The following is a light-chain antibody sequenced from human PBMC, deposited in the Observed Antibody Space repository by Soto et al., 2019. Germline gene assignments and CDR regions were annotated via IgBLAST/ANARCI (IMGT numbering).Light chain of an antibody. CDR2: GAS. Sequence: EIVLTQSPATLSVSPGERATLSCRASQSVSSDLAWYQQMPGQAPRLLIYGASTRATGLPARFSGSGSGTDFTLTITRLEPEDSAVYFCQQYTGPPTTFGQGTQLEIK. V-gene: IGKV3-15*01. CDR3: QQYTGPPTT. J-gene: IGKJ5*01. CDR1: QSVSSD.